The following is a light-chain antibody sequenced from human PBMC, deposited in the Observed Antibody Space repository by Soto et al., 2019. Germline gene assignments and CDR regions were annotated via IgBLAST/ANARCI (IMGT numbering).Light chain of an antibody. CDR1: QSINSN. Sequence: VMTPSPATLSVSPGERATLSCTASQSINSNLAWYQQRPGQAPRLLIYGASTRATGIPARFSGSGSGTEFTLTISSLQSEDFAVYYCQQYNNWWTFGQGTKVDIK. V-gene: IGKV3-15*01. CDR3: QQYNNWWT. CDR2: GAS. J-gene: IGKJ1*01.